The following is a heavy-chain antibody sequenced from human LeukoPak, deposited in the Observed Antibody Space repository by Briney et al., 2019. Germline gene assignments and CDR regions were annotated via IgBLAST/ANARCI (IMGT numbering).Heavy chain of an antibody. CDR2: ISSSGRTI. J-gene: IGHJ4*02. V-gene: IGHV3-11*01. CDR3: ARHYYHSSGHGGY. Sequence: GGSLRLSCAASGFTFCDYYMSWVRQAPGKGLEWLSYISSSGRTIYYADSVKGRFTISRDNAKNSLYLQVNSLRVEDTAVYYCARHYYHSSGHGGYWGQGTLVTVSS. CDR1: GFTFCDYY. D-gene: IGHD3-22*01.